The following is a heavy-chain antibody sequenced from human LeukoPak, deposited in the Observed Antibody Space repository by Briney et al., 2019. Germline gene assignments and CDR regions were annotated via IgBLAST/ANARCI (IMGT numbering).Heavy chain of an antibody. D-gene: IGHD1/OR15-1a*01. V-gene: IGHV3-33*06. J-gene: IGHJ3*02. CDR3: AKGSHITGKTREAFDI. CDR1: GFTFSSYE. CDR2: IWYDGSNK. Sequence: GGSLRLSCAASGFTFSSYEMNWVRQAPGKGLEWVAVIWYDGSNKYYADSVKGRFTISRGNSKNTLYLQMNSLRAEDTAVYYCAKGSHITGKTREAFDIWGQGTMVTVSS.